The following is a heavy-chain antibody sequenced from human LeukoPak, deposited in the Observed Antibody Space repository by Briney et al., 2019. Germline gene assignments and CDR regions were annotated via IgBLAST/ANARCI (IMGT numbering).Heavy chain of an antibody. Sequence: PGGSLRLSCAASGFTFSDYTMNWVRQAPGKGLEWVSSINSSSTAIYYADSVKGRFTISRDNAQNSLYLQMNSLRAEDTAMYYCARDFAVMAYWGQGTLVTVSS. V-gene: IGHV3-21*03. CDR2: INSSSTAI. D-gene: IGHD2-21*01. CDR3: ARDFAVMAY. CDR1: GFTFSDYT. J-gene: IGHJ4*02.